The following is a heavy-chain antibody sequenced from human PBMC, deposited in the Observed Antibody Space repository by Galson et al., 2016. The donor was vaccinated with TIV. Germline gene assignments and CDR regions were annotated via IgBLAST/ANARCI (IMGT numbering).Heavy chain of an antibody. V-gene: IGHV3-30*03. D-gene: IGHD2-2*01. J-gene: IGHJ4*02. CDR2: ISYGGIKE. Sequence: SLRLSCAASGFTFSKHAVHWVRQAPGKGLEWLAVISYGGIKEFYADSVRGRFTISRDNSKDTLHLQMNSLRPEDSAVYYCASRDIAVIPAAIVFDYWGQGTLVTVSS. CDR3: ASRDIAVIPAAIVFDY. CDR1: GFTFSKHA.